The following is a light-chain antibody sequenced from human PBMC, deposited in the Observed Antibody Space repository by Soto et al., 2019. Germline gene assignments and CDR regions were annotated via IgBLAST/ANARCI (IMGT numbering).Light chain of an antibody. J-gene: IGKJ1*01. Sequence: EMVLTQSPATLSVSPGERATLSCSASQSVSNNYLAWYQQKPGQAPRLLIYGASNRATGIPDRFSGSGSGTDFTLTISRLEPEDFAVYYCPQYGSSGTFGQGTKVDIK. CDR3: PQYGSSGT. CDR1: QSVSNNY. V-gene: IGKV3-20*01. CDR2: GAS.